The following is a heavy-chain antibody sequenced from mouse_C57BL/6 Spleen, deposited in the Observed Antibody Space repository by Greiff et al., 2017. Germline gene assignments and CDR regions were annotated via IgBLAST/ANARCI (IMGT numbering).Heavy chain of an antibody. CDR3: ARSSGYSYAMDY. CDR1: GYTFTDYY. D-gene: IGHD3-2*02. J-gene: IGHJ4*01. V-gene: IGHV1-26*01. CDR2: INPNNGGT. Sequence: VQLQQSGPELVKPGASVKISCKASGYTFTDYYMNWVKQSHGKSLEWIGDINPNNGGTSYNQKFKGKATLTVDKSSSTAYMELRSLTSEDSAVYYCARSSGYSYAMDYWGQGTSVTVSS.